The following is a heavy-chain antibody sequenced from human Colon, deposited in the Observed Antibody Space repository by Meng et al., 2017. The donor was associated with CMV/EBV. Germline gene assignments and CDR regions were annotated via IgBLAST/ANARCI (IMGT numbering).Heavy chain of an antibody. CDR1: GYTFTGYY. CDR3: AKHDTKYGYGRDYFEY. CDR2: INPYSGGT. V-gene: IGHV1-2*02. D-gene: IGHD5-18*01. J-gene: IGHJ4*01. Sequence: ASVKVSCKASGYTFTGYYIHWVRQAPGQGLEWMGWINPYSGGTNYAHNVHGRVTMTRDASISTAYMELSRLSSDDTAVYYCAKHDTKYGYGRDYFEYWGQGILVTVSS.